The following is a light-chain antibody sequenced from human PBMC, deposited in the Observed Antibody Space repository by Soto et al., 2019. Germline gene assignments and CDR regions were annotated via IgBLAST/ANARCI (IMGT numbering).Light chain of an antibody. CDR1: QSVSSN. V-gene: IGKV3-15*01. Sequence: EIVMPQSPDTLSVSPGGRATLSFWASQSVSSNLAWYQQKRGQSPRLLIFGASTRAAGVPARFSGSGSGTEFTLTISGLQSEDFAVYYCQQYNNWPRRTFGQGTRLEIK. CDR3: QQYNNWPRRT. CDR2: GAS. J-gene: IGKJ5*01.